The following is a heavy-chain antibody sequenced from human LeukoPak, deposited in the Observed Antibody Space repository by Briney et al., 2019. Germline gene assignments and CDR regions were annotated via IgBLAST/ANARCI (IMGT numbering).Heavy chain of an antibody. Sequence: SETPSLTCAVSGGSISSYYWNWIRQPPGKGLEWIGYIYYRGSTSYNPSLKSRVTISVDTSKNQFSLKLSSVTAADTAVYYCARHSYISGWSLDYFDYWGQGALVTVSS. J-gene: IGHJ4*02. CDR3: ARHSYISGWSLDYFDY. V-gene: IGHV4-59*01. CDR2: IYYRGST. CDR1: GGSISSYY. D-gene: IGHD6-19*01.